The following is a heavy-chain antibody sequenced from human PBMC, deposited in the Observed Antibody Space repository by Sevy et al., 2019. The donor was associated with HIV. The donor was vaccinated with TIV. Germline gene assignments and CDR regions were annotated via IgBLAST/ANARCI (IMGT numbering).Heavy chain of an antibody. J-gene: IGHJ4*02. Sequence: GGSLRLSCAASGFTFSSYSMNWVRQAPGKGLEWVSYISSSSSTIYYADSVKGRFTISRDNAKNSLYLQMNSLRDEDTVVYYCARDLTYYDYVWGTYGGLDYWGQGTLVTVSS. V-gene: IGHV3-48*02. CDR2: ISSSSSTI. CDR3: ARDLTYYDYVWGTYGGLDY. D-gene: IGHD3-16*01. CDR1: GFTFSSYS.